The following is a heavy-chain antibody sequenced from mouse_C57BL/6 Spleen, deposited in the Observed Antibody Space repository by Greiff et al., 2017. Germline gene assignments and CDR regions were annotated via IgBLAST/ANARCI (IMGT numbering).Heavy chain of an antibody. CDR2: IWPGGST. CDR3: ATSYYGSSYGYAMGC. V-gene: IGHV2-5*01. D-gene: IGHD1-1*01. J-gene: IGHJ4*01. CDR1: GFSLTSYG. Sequence: VQLQESGPGLVQPSPSLSITCTASGFSLTSYGVHWVRQSPGKGLEWLGVIWPGGSTDYNAAFMSRLSITKDNSTSQVFFKMNSLQADDTAIYYCATSYYGSSYGYAMGCWGQGTSVTVAS.